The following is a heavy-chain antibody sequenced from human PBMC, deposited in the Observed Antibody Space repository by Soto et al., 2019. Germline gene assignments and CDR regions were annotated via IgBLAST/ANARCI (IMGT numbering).Heavy chain of an antibody. CDR3: ARLHSTYASDASDI. D-gene: IGHD2-2*01. J-gene: IGHJ3*02. V-gene: IGHV4-39*01. CDR1: GGSISTNDYY. Sequence: SETLSLTCTVSGGSISTNDYYWGWIRQPPGKGLEWIGTIYYRGNTDYNPSLKSRATISVDTSKNQFSLKLNSVPAADTAVYYCARLHSTYASDASDIWGLGTMVTVSS. CDR2: IYYRGNT.